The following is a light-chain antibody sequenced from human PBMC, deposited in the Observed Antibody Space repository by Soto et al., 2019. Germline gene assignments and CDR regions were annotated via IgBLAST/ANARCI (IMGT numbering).Light chain of an antibody. Sequence: QAVVTQEPSLTVSPGGTVTLTCGSSTGAVTSGHYPYWFQQKPGQAPRTLISDTSNKHSCTPARFSGSLLGGKAALTLSGAQPEDEAEFYCLLSYRYAGVFGTGTKLTVL. CDR3: LLSYRYAGV. J-gene: IGLJ1*01. CDR2: DTS. CDR1: TGAVTSGHY. V-gene: IGLV7-46*01.